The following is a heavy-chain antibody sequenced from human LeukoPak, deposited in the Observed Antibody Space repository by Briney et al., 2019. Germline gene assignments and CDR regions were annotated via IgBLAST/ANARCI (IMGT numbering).Heavy chain of an antibody. V-gene: IGHV2-70*11. D-gene: IGHD3-10*01. CDR2: IDWDDDK. J-gene: IGHJ6*02. CDR3: ARAALWFGESDSVYYGMDV. Sequence: SGPTLVNPTQTLTLTCTFSGFSLSTSGMCVSWIRQPPGKALEWLARIDWDDDKYYSTSLKTRLTISRDTSKNQVVLTMTNMDPVDTATYYCARAALWFGESDSVYYGMDVWGQGTTVTVSS. CDR1: GFSLSTSGMC.